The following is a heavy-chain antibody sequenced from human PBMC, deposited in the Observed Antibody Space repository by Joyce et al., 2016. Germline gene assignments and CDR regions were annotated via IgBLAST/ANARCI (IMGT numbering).Heavy chain of an antibody. CDR1: GYTFTNYY. D-gene: IGHD6-6*01. Sequence: QVQLVQSGAEVKKPGASLKVSCKASGYTFTNYYIHWVRQAPGQGLEWMGMNNPRDDSTTYAQRFQGRFTVTRDTSTSTVYMELSSLTSEDTAVYYCARDRPPMDVWGQGTPVTVSS. J-gene: IGHJ6*02. CDR2: NNPRDDST. V-gene: IGHV1-46*01. CDR3: ARDRPPMDV.